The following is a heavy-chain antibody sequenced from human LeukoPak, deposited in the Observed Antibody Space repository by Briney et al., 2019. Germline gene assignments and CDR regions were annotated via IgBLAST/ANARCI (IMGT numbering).Heavy chain of an antibody. CDR2: IYPGDSDT. CDR3: ATTYYYDSSGYPYYFDY. Sequence: GESLKISCKGSGYSFTSYWIGWVRQMPGKGLEWMGIIYPGDSDTRYSPSFQGQVTISADKSISTAYLQWSSLKASDTAMYYCATTYYYDSSGYPYYFDYWGQGTLGTVSS. V-gene: IGHV5-51*01. CDR1: GYSFTSYW. D-gene: IGHD3-22*01. J-gene: IGHJ4*02.